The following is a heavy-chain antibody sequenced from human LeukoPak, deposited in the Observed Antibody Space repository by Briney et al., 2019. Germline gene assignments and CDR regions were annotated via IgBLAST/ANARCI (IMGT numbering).Heavy chain of an antibody. D-gene: IGHD6-19*01. CDR1: GFTFSSYA. V-gene: IGHV3-23*01. CDR3: AKSPPGIAVAGTFLSY. J-gene: IGHJ4*02. Sequence: TGGSLRLSCAASGFTFSSYAMSWVRQAPGKGLEWVSAVSGSGGRTYNADSVKGRFTISRDNSKNTLYLQMNSLRAEDTAVYYCAKSPPGIAVAGTFLSYWGQGTLVTVSS. CDR2: VSGSGGRT.